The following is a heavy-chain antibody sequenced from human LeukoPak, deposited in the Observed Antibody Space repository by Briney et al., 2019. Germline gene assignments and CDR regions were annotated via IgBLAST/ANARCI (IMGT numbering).Heavy chain of an antibody. CDR3: ARLRVYMVRGVIISAWDY. Sequence: ASVKVSCKASGYTFTSYDINWVRQATGQGLEWMGWMNPNSDNTGYAQKFQGRVTMTRNTSISTAYMELSSLRSEDTAVYYCARLRVYMVRGVIISAWDYWGQGTLVTVSS. CDR2: MNPNSDNT. D-gene: IGHD3-10*01. J-gene: IGHJ4*02. V-gene: IGHV1-8*01. CDR1: GYTFTSYD.